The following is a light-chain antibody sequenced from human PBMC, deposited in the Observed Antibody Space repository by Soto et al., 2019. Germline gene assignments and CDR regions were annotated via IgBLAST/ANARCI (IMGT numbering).Light chain of an antibody. CDR3: QQRSNWPWT. Sequence: EIVLTQSPATLSLPPGERATLSYRASQSISSYLAWYQQKPGQAPRLLIYDASNRATGIPARFSGSGSGTDFTLTISSLEPEDFAVYFCQQRSNWPWTFGQGTKVDIK. CDR1: QSISSY. CDR2: DAS. V-gene: IGKV3-11*01. J-gene: IGKJ1*01.